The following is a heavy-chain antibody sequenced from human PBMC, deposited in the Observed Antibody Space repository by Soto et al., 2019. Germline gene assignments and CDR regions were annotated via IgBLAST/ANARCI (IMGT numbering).Heavy chain of an antibody. CDR3: AHASNPFYYYGIDV. V-gene: IGHV2-5*02. CDR2: IYWDDDK. J-gene: IGHJ6*02. Sequence: QITLKESGPTLVKPTQTLTLTCTFSGFSLSTSGVGVGWIRQPPGKALEWLALIYWDDDKHYSPSLKSRLTNTKYTSKNQVVLTMTNMDPVDTATYYCAHASNPFYYYGIDVCGHRSTVTVSS. CDR1: GFSLSTSGVG. D-gene: IGHD4-4*01.